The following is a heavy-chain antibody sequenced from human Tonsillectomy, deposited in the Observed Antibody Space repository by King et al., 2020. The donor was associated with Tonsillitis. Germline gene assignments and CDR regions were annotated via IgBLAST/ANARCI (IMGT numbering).Heavy chain of an antibody. V-gene: IGHV3-21*01. CDR1: GFIFSDYI. Sequence: DVQLVESGGGLVKPGGSLRLSCAASGFIFSDYIMNWVRQAPGKGLEWVSSISSRSNYIYYADSVKGRFTISRDNAKNSLYLQMNSLRAEDTAVYYCARDLRGAATGPDYWGQGILVTVSS. CDR3: ARDLRGAATGPDY. CDR2: ISSRSNYI. D-gene: IGHD6-13*01. J-gene: IGHJ4*02.